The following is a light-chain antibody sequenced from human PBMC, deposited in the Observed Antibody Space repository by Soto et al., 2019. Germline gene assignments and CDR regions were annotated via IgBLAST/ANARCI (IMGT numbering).Light chain of an antibody. CDR3: QQYGSSPWT. CDR1: QSVGSNY. Sequence: EIVMAQSPATLAVSAWERATLSCGASQSVGSNYLAWYQQKPGQSPRLLIHGASISATGIPDRFSGSGSGTDFMLTISRLETADFAVYYCQQYGSSPWTFGQGTKVDIK. V-gene: IGKV3-20*01. J-gene: IGKJ1*01. CDR2: GAS.